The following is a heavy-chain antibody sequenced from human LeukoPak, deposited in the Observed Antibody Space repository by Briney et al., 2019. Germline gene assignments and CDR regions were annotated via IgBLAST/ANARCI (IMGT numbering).Heavy chain of an antibody. V-gene: IGHV3-23*01. Sequence: GGSLRLSCAASGFTFSSYAMSWVRQAPGKGLEWVSAISGSSGNTYYADSVKGRFTISRDSSKNTLYLQMDSLSAEDTAVYYCARGKNSAGNVNDVWGQGTLVTVSS. J-gene: IGHJ4*02. CDR2: ISGSSGNT. CDR1: GFTFSSYA. CDR3: ARGKNSAGNVNDV. D-gene: IGHD4-23*01.